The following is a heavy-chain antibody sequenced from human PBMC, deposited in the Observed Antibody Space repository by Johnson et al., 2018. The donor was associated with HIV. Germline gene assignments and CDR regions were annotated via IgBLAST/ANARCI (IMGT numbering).Heavy chain of an antibody. CDR3: ARPSGCASYQDAFDI. D-gene: IGHD2-8*01. CDR2: INRDGGGT. V-gene: IGHV3-7*03. Sequence: EVQLVESGGGVVQPGGSLRLSCAASGFTFSSYGMSCVRQAPGKGLEWVADINRDGGGTYYVDSVKGRFTISRDNAKNLLYLQMNSLRAEDTAVFYCARPSGCASYQDAFDIWGQGTMVSVSS. CDR1: GFTFSSYG. J-gene: IGHJ3*02.